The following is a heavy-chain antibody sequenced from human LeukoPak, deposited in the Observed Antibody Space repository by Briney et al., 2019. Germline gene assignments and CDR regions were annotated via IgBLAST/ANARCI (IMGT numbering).Heavy chain of an antibody. CDR2: INPNSGGT. D-gene: IGHD2-2*01. V-gene: IGHV1-2*02. CDR3: ARGASVVPATMDV. Sequence: ASVKVSCKASGYTFTGYYMHWVRQAPGQGLEWMGWINPNSGGTNYAQEFQGRVTMTRDTSISMAYMELSRLRSDDTAVYYCARGASVVPATMDVWGQGTTVTVSS. CDR1: GYTFTGYY. J-gene: IGHJ6*02.